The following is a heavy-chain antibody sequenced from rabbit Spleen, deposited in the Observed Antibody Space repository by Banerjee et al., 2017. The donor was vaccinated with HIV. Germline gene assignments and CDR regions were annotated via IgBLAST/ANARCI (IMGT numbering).Heavy chain of an antibody. V-gene: IGHV1S43*01. CDR2: IYAAKGST. D-gene: IGHD4-1*01. CDR3: ARAIVPWLGLTRLDL. CDR1: GFSFSSGYD. Sequence: QHQLEESRGGLVKPGASLTLTCTASGFSFSSGYDMSWVRQAPGKGLEWIGIIYAAKGSTDYASWVNGRFTISSDNAQSTVDLKMTSLTAADTATYFCARAIVPWLGLTRLDLWGPGTLVTV. J-gene: IGHJ3*01.